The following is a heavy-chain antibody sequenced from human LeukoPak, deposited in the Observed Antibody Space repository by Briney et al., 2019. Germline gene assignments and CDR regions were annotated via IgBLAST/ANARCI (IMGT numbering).Heavy chain of an antibody. CDR2: IYYSGST. D-gene: IGHD5-24*01. CDR3: ARDRRVHDAFDI. CDR1: GGSISSGGYY. Sequence: PSETLSLTCTVSGGSISSGGYYWSWIRQHPGEGLEWIGYIYYSGSTYYNPSLKSRVTISVDTSKNQFSLKLSSVTAADTAVYYCARDRRVHDAFDIWGQGTMVTVSS. V-gene: IGHV4-31*03. J-gene: IGHJ3*02.